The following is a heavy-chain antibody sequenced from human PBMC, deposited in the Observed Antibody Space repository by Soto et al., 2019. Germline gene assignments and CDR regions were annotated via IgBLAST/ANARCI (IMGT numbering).Heavy chain of an antibody. CDR1: GGTFSSYA. J-gene: IGHJ3*02. Sequence: QVQLVQSGAEVKKPGSSVKVSCKASGGTFSSYAISWVRQAPGQGLEWMGGIIPIFGTANYAQKFQGRVTITADESTSTAYRELSSLRAEDTAVYYCARDRSDIVVVVASEGDAFDIWGQGTMVTVSS. V-gene: IGHV1-69*01. D-gene: IGHD2-15*01. CDR3: ARDRSDIVVVVASEGDAFDI. CDR2: IIPIFGTA.